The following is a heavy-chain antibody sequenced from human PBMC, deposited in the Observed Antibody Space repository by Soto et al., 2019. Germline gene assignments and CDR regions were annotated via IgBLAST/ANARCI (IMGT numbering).Heavy chain of an antibody. CDR2: IYYRGST. CDR3: ARLSDFLLPTADRYSYGPFDY. J-gene: IGHJ4*02. Sequence: PSETLSLTCTVSGGSISSSSYFWGWIRQPPGGGLEWIGSIYYRGSTYYNPSLRSRVTMSVDTSKNQFSWKLSSVTAADTAIYYCARLSDFLLPTADRYSYGPFDYWGRGTLVTVSS. CDR1: GGSISSSSYF. V-gene: IGHV4-39*01. D-gene: IGHD5-18*01.